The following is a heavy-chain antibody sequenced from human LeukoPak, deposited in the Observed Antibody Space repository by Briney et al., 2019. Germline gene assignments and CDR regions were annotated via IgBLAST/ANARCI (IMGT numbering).Heavy chain of an antibody. V-gene: IGHV3-30*18. Sequence: GGSLRLSCAASGFTFSSYAMHWVRQSLGKGLEWVAVMSYDGFNKYYADSVKGRFTISRDNSKNTLYLQMNSLRAEDTAVYYCAKTKGYSYGYYFDFWGQGTLVTVSS. CDR2: MSYDGFNK. CDR3: AKTKGYSYGYYFDF. D-gene: IGHD5-18*01. J-gene: IGHJ4*02. CDR1: GFTFSSYA.